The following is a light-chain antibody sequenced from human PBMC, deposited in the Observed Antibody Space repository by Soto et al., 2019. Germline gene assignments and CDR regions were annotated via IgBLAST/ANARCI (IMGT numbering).Light chain of an antibody. J-gene: IGKJ2*01. V-gene: IGKV1-39*01. CDR1: QSISSY. CDR2: AAS. CDR3: QQSYSTPMYT. Sequence: DIQMTQSPSSLSASVGDRVTITCRASQSISSYLNWYQQKPGKAPKLLIYAASSLQSGVPSRFSGSGSGTDFTLTISSLQPEDVATYYCQQSYSTPMYTFGQGTTLEIK.